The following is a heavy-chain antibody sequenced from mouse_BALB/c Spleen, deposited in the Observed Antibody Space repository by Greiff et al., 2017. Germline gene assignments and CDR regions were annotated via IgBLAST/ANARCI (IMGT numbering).Heavy chain of an antibody. CDR2: ISNGGGST. CDR3: ARHYGNYGYFDV. D-gene: IGHD2-1*01. CDR1: GFTFSSYT. Sequence: EVQLVESGGGLVQPGGSLKLSCAASGFTFSSYTMSWVRQTPEKRLEWVAYISNGGGSTYYPDTVKGRFTISRDNAKNTLYLQMSSLKSEDTAMYYCARHYGNYGYFDVWGAGTTVTVSS. V-gene: IGHV5-12-2*01. J-gene: IGHJ1*01.